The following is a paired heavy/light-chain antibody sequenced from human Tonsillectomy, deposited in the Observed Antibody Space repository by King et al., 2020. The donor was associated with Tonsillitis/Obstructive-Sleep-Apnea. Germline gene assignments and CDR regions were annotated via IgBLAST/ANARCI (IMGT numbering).Light chain of an antibody. V-gene: IGLV1-51*01. CDR1: SSNIGNNY. J-gene: IGLJ2*01. CDR3: GTWDSSLSTGRVV. Sequence: QSVLTQPPSVSAAPGQKVTISCSGSSSNIGNNYVSWYQQLPGTAPKLLIYDNNKRPSGIPDRFSGSKSGTSATLGITGLQTGDEADYYCGTWDSSLSTGRVVFGGGTKLTVL. CDR2: DNN.
Heavy chain of an antibody. CDR3: ARGNIVMGPEDY. Sequence: QKLQGRVTMTTDTSTSTAYMELRSLRSDDTALYYCARGNIVMGPEDYWGQGTLVTVSS. J-gene: IGHJ4*02. V-gene: IGHV1-18*01. D-gene: IGHD3-16*01.